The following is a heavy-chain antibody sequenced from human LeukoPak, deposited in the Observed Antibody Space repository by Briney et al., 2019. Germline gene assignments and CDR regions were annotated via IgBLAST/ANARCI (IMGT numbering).Heavy chain of an antibody. CDR2: IKQDGSEK. Sequence: PGGSLRLSCAASGFTFSSYWMSWVRQAPGKGLEGVANIKQDGSEKYYVDSVEGRFTISRDNAKNSLYLQMNSLRAEDTAVYYCASGIAAAHYLNPIFDYWGQGTLVTVSS. CDR1: GFTFSSYW. V-gene: IGHV3-7*01. J-gene: IGHJ4*02. CDR3: ASGIAAAHYLNPIFDY. D-gene: IGHD6-13*01.